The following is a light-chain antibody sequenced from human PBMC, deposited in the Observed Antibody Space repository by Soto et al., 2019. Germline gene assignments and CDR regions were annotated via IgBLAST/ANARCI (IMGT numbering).Light chain of an antibody. J-gene: IGKJ1*01. CDR1: QSIDSW. CDR3: QQYKTYWT. Sequence: DIQMTQSPSTLSASVGDRVTITCRASQSIDSWLAWYQQKPGKAHKILIYKASGLESGVPSRFSGSESGTEFTLTISSLQPDDSATYYCQQYKTYWTFDQGTNVEIK. CDR2: KAS. V-gene: IGKV1-5*03.